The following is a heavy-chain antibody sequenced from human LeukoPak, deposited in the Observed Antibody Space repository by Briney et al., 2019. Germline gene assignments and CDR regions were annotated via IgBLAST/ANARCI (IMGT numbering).Heavy chain of an antibody. J-gene: IGHJ4*02. CDR2: ISSSGGGT. Sequence: AGSLSLSCAASGFTFRSYDMNWVRQAPGKGLEWVSGISSSGGGTYYADSVKGGFTISRDDSKNTLSLQMNSLRVEDTAVYYCAQDLAWGAFDHWGQGTLVTVSS. D-gene: IGHD7-27*01. CDR3: AQDLAWGAFDH. V-gene: IGHV3-23*01. CDR1: GFTFRSYD.